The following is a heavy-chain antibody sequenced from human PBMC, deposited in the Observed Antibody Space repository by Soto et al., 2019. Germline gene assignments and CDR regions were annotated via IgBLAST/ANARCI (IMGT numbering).Heavy chain of an antibody. J-gene: IGHJ4*02. CDR3: ARHRLQWLVHFDY. V-gene: IGHV4-59*08. Sequence: SETLSLTCTVSGDSISTDYWSWIRQSPGKGLEWIGFIYYGGSTNYNPSLKSRVTISVDTPKNQFSLKLSSVTAADTAVYYCARHRLQWLVHFDYWGQGTLVTVSS. CDR1: GDSISTDY. D-gene: IGHD6-19*01. CDR2: IYYGGST.